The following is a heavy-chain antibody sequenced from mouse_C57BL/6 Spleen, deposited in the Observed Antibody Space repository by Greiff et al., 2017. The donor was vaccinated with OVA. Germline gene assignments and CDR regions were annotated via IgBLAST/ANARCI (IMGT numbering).Heavy chain of an antibody. V-gene: IGHV5-17*01. CDR2: ISSGSSTI. Sequence: EVKLMESGGGLVKPGGSLKLSCAASGFTFSDYGMHWVRQAPEKGLEWVAYISSGSSTIYYADTVKGRFTISRDNAKNTLFLQMTSLRSEDTAMYYCARSKLRYPYYFDYWGQGTTLTVSS. CDR1: GFTFSDYG. D-gene: IGHD1-1*01. CDR3: ARSKLRYPYYFDY. J-gene: IGHJ2*01.